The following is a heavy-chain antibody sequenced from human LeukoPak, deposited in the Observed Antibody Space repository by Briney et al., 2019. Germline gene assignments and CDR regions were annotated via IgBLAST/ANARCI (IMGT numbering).Heavy chain of an antibody. D-gene: IGHD5-18*01. CDR1: AFTFGNAW. CDR3: TIPASGYSYGVLDS. CDR2: IRSKTDGGKT. J-gene: IGHJ4*02. V-gene: IGHV3-15*01. Sequence: GGSLRLSCAASAFTFGNAWMSWVRQAPGKGLEWVGRIRSKTDGGKTDYAAPVKGRFTISRDDSKNTLYLQMDSLKTEDTAVYYCTIPASGYSYGVLDSWGQGALVTVSS.